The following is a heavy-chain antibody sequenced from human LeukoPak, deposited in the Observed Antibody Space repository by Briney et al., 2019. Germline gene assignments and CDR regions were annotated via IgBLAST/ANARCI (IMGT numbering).Heavy chain of an antibody. Sequence: GGSLSLSCAASGFTVSTHFMTWVRQAPGGGLEWVSYISSSSSTIYYADSVKGRFTISRDNAKNSLYLQMNSLRAEDTAVYYCARRGIAAAANGAFDIWGQGTMVTVSS. CDR2: ISSSSSTI. D-gene: IGHD6-13*01. CDR3: ARRGIAAAANGAFDI. J-gene: IGHJ3*02. CDR1: GFTVSTHF. V-gene: IGHV3-48*04.